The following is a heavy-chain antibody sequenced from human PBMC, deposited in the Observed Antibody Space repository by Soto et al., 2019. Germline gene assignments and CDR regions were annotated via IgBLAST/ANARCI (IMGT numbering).Heavy chain of an antibody. V-gene: IGHV4-39*01. Sequence: ASETLSLTCTASGGSISSSSYYWGWIRQPPGKGLEWIGSIYYSGSTYYNPSLKSRVTISVDTSKNQFSLKLSSVTAADTAVYYCARHPHQLVGYFDYWGQGTLVTVSS. D-gene: IGHD6-6*01. J-gene: IGHJ4*02. CDR1: GGSISSSSYY. CDR2: IYYSGST. CDR3: ARHPHQLVGYFDY.